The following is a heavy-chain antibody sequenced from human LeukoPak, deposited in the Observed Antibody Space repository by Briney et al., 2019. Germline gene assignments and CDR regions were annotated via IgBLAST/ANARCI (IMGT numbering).Heavy chain of an antibody. Sequence: ASVKLSCKASGYTFTSYGIGWVRQAPGQGLEWMGWISTYNGKRNYAQKFQDRVTMTTDTSTSTAYMELRSLRSDDTAIHHCAKNYYYDNTGYWGAFDICGQGTMVTVSS. CDR2: ISTYNGKR. CDR3: AKNYYYDNTGYWGAFDI. CDR1: GYTFTSYG. V-gene: IGHV1-18*01. J-gene: IGHJ3*02. D-gene: IGHD3-22*01.